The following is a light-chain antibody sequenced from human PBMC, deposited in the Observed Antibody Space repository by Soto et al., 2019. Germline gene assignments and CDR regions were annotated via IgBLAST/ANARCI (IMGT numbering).Light chain of an antibody. J-gene: IGKJ4*01. V-gene: IGKV1-9*01. Sequence: DIQLTQSPAFLSASVGDKVTITCRASQDISSHLAWYQQKPGKPPNLLIYSASTLQNGVPSRFSGSGSGTDFTLTISSLQPEDFATYFCKQINSYPVTFGGGTKVEIK. CDR3: KQINSYPVT. CDR1: QDISSH. CDR2: SAS.